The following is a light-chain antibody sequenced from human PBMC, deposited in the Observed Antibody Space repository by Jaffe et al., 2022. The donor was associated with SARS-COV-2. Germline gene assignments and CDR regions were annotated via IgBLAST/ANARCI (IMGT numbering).Light chain of an antibody. Sequence: QSALTQPASVSGSPGQSITISCTGTSSDVGGYNYVSWYQQHPGKAPKLMIYEVSNRPSGVPDRFSGSKSGNTASLTISGLQAEDEADYYCSSYTSSSTLPFGGGTKLTVL. CDR2: EVS. CDR3: SSYTSSSTLP. CDR1: SSDVGGYNY. V-gene: IGLV2-14*01. J-gene: IGLJ2*01.